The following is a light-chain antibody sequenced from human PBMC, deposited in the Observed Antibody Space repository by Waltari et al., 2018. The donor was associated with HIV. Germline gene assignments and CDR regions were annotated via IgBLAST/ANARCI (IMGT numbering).Light chain of an antibody. Sequence: DVVMTQSPLSLPVTLGPPASISCRSSQSLVERAGNTFLNWIQQRPGEAPRRLIGKGSSRDSGVADRVRDGGSGADFTLKISRVEAEDVGVYYCRKETPGPRTFGQATKVEMK. J-gene: IGKJ1*01. CDR1: QSLVERAGNTF. V-gene: IGKV2-30*01. CDR3: RKETPGPRT. CDR2: KGS.